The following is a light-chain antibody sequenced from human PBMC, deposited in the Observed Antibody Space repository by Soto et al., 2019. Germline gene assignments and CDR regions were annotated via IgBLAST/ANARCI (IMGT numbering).Light chain of an antibody. CDR2: EVF. Sequence: QSALTQPASVSGSPGQSITISCTGTRSDIGAYDYVSWYQQHPGKAPRLLIYEVFNRPSGVSHRFSGSKSANTASLTISGLQAEDEADYYCSSYTTSSARVFGPGTKLTVL. CDR3: SSYTTSSARV. V-gene: IGLV2-14*01. J-gene: IGLJ1*01. CDR1: RSDIGAYDY.